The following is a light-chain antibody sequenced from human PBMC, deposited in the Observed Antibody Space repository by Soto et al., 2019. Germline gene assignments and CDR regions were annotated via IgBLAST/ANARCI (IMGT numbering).Light chain of an antibody. CDR1: QGISNY. V-gene: IGKV1-9*01. CDR3: QHGGV. J-gene: IGKJ1*01. Sequence: DIQLTQSPSFLSASVGDRVTITCRASQGISNYLAWYQQKPGKAPNLLIYAAFTLQSGVPSRFSGSGSGTEFTLTNSSLQPEDFGTYFRQHGGVFGQGTKAEIK. CDR2: AAF.